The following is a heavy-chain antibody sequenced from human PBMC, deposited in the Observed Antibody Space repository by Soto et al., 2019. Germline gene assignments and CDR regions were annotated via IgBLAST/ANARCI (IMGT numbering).Heavy chain of an antibody. J-gene: IGHJ4*02. CDR3: ARGPAYIDGWRTFDL. CDR1: DDSFRVAEYY. Sequence: SETLSLTCTVSDDSFRVAEYYWSWIRQPLGKGPEWIGYTYYNGDTKYNPALRSRVTMSEDTSKNQFSLWLSSVTAADTAVYFCARGPAYIDGWRTFDLWGRGILVTVSS. D-gene: IGHD6-19*01. V-gene: IGHV4-61*08. CDR2: TYYNGDT.